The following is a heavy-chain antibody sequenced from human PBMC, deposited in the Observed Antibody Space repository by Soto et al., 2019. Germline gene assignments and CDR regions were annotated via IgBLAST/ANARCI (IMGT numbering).Heavy chain of an antibody. Sequence: QVQLVQSGAEVKKPGASVKVSCKASGYTFTSYGISWVRQAPGQGLEWMGWISAYNGNTNYAQKLQGRVTMTTETSTSTAYMELRSLRSDDTAVYYCARDRYCSSTSCYIYYYYYGMDVWGQGTTVTVSS. CDR3: ARDRYCSSTSCYIYYYYYGMDV. J-gene: IGHJ6*02. D-gene: IGHD2-2*02. V-gene: IGHV1-18*01. CDR2: ISAYNGNT. CDR1: GYTFTSYG.